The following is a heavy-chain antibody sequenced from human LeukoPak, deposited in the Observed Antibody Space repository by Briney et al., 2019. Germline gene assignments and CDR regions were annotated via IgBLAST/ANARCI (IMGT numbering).Heavy chain of an antibody. CDR2: IYTSGST. V-gene: IGHV4-4*07. D-gene: IGHD4-11*01. Sequence: PSETLSLTCTVSGGSISSYYWSWIRQPAGKGLEWIGRIYTSGSTNYNPSLKSRVTMSVDTSKNQFSLKLSSVTAADTAVYYCARGLPVTERLYYYYYGMDVWGQGTTVTVSS. J-gene: IGHJ6*02. CDR3: ARGLPVTERLYYYYYGMDV. CDR1: GGSISSYY.